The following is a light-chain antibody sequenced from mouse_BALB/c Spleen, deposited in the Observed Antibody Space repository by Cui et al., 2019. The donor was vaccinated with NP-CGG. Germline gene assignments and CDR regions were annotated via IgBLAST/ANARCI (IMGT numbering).Light chain of an antibody. CDR2: GTN. CDR3: ALWYSNHWV. CDR1: TGAVTTSNY. V-gene: IGLV1*01. J-gene: IGLJ1*01. Sequence: QDVVSQGYALTTSPGETVTLTCRSSTGAVTTSNYANWVQEKPDHLFTGLIGGTNNRAPGVPARFSGSLIGDKTALTITGAQTEDEAVYFCALWYSNHWVFGGGTKLTVL.